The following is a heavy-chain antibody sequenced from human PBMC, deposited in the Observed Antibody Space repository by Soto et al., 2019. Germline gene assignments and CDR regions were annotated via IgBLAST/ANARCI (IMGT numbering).Heavy chain of an antibody. CDR3: ASANCGGDCSYRHDRYYFES. CDR1: GGSITSDDYY. CDR2: IFYSGST. D-gene: IGHD2-21*02. Sequence: SETLSLTCTVSGGSITSDDYYWSWIRQPPGRGLEWIGYIFYSGSTHYNPSLKSRFIISLDTSKKQVSLKLSSVTAADTAVYYCASANCGGDCSYRHDRYYFESWGQGTLVTVS. V-gene: IGHV4-30-4*01. J-gene: IGHJ4*02.